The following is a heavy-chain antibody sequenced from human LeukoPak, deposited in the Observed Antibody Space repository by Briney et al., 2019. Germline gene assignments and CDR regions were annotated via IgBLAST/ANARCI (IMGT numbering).Heavy chain of an antibody. J-gene: IGHJ4*02. D-gene: IGHD3-22*01. CDR3: ATNDSSAGGFDY. Sequence: PSPTLSLTWAVFGGSVSGYCGSWIRPPPGKGLEWIGEINHSGSTNYNPSSKSRVTISVDTSKNQFSLKLSSVTAADTAVYYCATNDSSAGGFDYWGQGTLVTVSS. CDR2: INHSGST. V-gene: IGHV4-34*01. CDR1: GGSVSGYC.